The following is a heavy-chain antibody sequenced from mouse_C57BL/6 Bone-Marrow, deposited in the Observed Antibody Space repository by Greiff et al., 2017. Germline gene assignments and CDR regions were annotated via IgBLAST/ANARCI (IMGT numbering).Heavy chain of an antibody. Sequence: VKVEESGPGLVQPSQSLSITCTVSGFSLTSYGVPWVRQSPGKGLEWLGVIWRGGSTDYNAAFMSRLSITQDNSKSQVFFKMNSLQADDTAIYYCASDGYSAMDYWGQGTSVTVSS. V-gene: IGHV2-5*01. J-gene: IGHJ4*01. CDR1: GFSLTSYG. CDR2: IWRGGST. D-gene: IGHD2-3*01. CDR3: ASDGYSAMDY.